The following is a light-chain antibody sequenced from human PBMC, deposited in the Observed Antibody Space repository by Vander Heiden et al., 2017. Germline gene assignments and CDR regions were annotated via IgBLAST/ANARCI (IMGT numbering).Light chain of an antibody. CDR2: EVS. V-gene: IGLV2-23*02. Sequence: PASVSGSPGQSITISCTRTSSDVGSYNLVSWYQQHPGKAPKLMIYEVSKRPSGVSNRFSGSKSGNTASLTISGLQAEDEADYYCCSYAGSSTWVFGGGTKLTVL. CDR1: SSDVGSYNL. CDR3: CSYAGSSTWV. J-gene: IGLJ3*02.